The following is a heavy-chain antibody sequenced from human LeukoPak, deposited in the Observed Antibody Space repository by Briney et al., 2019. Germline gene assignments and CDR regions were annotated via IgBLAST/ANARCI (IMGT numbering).Heavy chain of an antibody. D-gene: IGHD3-10*01. V-gene: IGHV3-23*01. J-gene: IGHJ5*02. CDR1: GFPFSKYA. CDR3: AKMGLLWFGGQSP. CDR2: ISGSGGST. Sequence: GGSLRLSCAASGFPFSKYAMSWVRQAPGKGLEWVSAISGSGGSTYYADSVKGRFTISRDNSKNTLYLQMNSLRAEDTAVYYCAKMGLLWFGGQSPWGQGTLVTVFS.